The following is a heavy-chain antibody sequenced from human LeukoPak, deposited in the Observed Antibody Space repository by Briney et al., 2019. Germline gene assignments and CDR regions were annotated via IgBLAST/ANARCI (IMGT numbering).Heavy chain of an antibody. D-gene: IGHD3-22*01. V-gene: IGHV3-21*01. CDR1: GFTFSSYS. Sequence: PGGSLRLSCAASGFTFSSYSMNWVRQAPGKGLEWVSSISSSSSYIYYADSVKGRFTISRDNAKNSLYLQMNSLRAEDTAVYYCARDSEYDSSGYSGGFDYWGQGTLVTVSS. CDR2: ISSSSSYI. CDR3: ARDSEYDSSGYSGGFDY. J-gene: IGHJ4*02.